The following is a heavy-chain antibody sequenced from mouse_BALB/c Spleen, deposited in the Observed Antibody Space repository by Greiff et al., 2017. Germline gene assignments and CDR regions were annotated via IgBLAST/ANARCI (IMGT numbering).Heavy chain of an antibody. V-gene: IGHV14-3*02. D-gene: IGHD2-1*01. CDR1: GFNIKDTY. Sequence: VQLQQSGAELVKPGASVKLSCTASGFNIKDTYMHWVKQRHEQGLEWIGRIDPANGNTKYDPKFQGKATITAATSSNTAYLQLSSLTSEDTAVYYCARNGNYGAWFAYWGQGTLVTVSA. J-gene: IGHJ3*01. CDR2: IDPANGNT. CDR3: ARNGNYGAWFAY.